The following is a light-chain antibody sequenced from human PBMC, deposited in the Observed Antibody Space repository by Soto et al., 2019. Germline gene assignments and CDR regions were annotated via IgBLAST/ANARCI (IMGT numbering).Light chain of an antibody. Sequence: DIQMTQSPSSLSASVGDRVTITCQASQDISNYLNWYQQKPGKAPQLLIHDASNLEPGVPSRFSGSGSRTDFTFTISSLQPEDIATYYCQQYDNLPYTFGQGTKLEIK. CDR2: DAS. CDR1: QDISNY. CDR3: QQYDNLPYT. V-gene: IGKV1-33*01. J-gene: IGKJ2*01.